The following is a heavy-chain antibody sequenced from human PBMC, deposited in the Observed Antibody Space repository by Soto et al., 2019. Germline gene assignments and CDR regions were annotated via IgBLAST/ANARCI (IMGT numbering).Heavy chain of an antibody. D-gene: IGHD2-15*01. CDR3: ARVVLRGGLHFDY. CDR2: INAGNGNT. Sequence: QVQLVQSGAEVKKPGTSVKVSCKASGYTFTSYAMHWVRQAPGQRLEWMGWINAGNGNTKYSQKFQGRVTITRDTSASTAYMELSSLRSEDTAVYYCARVVLRGGLHFDYWGQGTLVTVSS. V-gene: IGHV1-3*01. J-gene: IGHJ4*02. CDR1: GYTFTSYA.